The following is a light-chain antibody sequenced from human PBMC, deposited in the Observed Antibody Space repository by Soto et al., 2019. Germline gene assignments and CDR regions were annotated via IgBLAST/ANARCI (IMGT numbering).Light chain of an antibody. Sequence: QSVLTQPPSASGTPGQRVTISCSGSSSNIGSNTVNWYQQLPGTAPKLLIYNNNQRPSGVPDRFSGSKSGPSASLAISGLQSEDEADYYCAAWDDSLNGLVFGTGTKVTAL. CDR3: AAWDDSLNGLV. J-gene: IGLJ1*01. CDR2: NNN. V-gene: IGLV1-44*01. CDR1: SSNIGSNT.